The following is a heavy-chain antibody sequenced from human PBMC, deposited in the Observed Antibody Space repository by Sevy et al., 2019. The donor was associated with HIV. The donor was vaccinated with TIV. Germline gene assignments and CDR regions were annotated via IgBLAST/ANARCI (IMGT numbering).Heavy chain of an antibody. J-gene: IGHJ3*02. CDR2: ISFSSNYI. CDR1: GFTLNSYT. V-gene: IGHV3-21*01. CDR3: ARPYGSGSWEAFDI. D-gene: IGHD3-10*01. Sequence: GGSLRLSCAASGFTLNSYTMNWVRQAPGKGLEWVSSISFSSNYIYYADSVKGRFTISRDNAQNSLYLQMNSLRAEDTAIYYCARPYGSGSWEAFDIWGQGTMVTVSS.